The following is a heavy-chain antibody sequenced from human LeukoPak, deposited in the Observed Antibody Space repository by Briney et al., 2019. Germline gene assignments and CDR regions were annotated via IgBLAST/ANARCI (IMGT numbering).Heavy chain of an antibody. V-gene: IGHV4-59*08. D-gene: IGHD6-19*01. CDR2: IYYSGST. CDR3: ARRGGVEYSSGWYFDY. Sequence: SETQSLTCAVSGGSISSYYWNWIRQPPGKGLEWIGYIYYSGSTNYNPSLKSRVTISVDTPKNQFSLKLSSVTAADTAMYYCARRGGVEYSSGWYFDYWGQGTLVTVSS. CDR1: GGSISSYY. J-gene: IGHJ4*02.